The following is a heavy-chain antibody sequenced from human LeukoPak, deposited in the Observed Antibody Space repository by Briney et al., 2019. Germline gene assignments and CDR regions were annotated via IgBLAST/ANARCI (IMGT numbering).Heavy chain of an antibody. CDR3: ARDQVRYQLLFKVYYYYMDV. CDR2: INHSGST. D-gene: IGHD2-2*01. CDR1: GGSFSRYY. J-gene: IGHJ6*03. Sequence: PSETLSLTCAVYGGSFSRYYWSWIRQPPGKGLEWIGEINHSGSTNYNPSLKSRVTISVDTSKNQFSLKLSSVTAADTAVYYCARDQVRYQLLFKVYYYYMDVWGKGTTVTVSS. V-gene: IGHV4-34*01.